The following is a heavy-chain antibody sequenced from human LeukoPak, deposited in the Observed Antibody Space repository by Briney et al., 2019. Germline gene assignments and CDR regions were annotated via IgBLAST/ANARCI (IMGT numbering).Heavy chain of an antibody. V-gene: IGHV4-39*07. CDR2: IYYSGST. Sequence: SETLSLACTVSGGSISSSSYYWGWIRQPPGKGLEWIGSIYYSGSTNYNPSLKSRVTISVDTSKNQFSLKLSSVTAADTAVYYCARGVVRGVMVDYWGQGTLVTVSS. J-gene: IGHJ4*02. D-gene: IGHD3-10*01. CDR1: GGSISSSSYY. CDR3: ARGVVRGVMVDY.